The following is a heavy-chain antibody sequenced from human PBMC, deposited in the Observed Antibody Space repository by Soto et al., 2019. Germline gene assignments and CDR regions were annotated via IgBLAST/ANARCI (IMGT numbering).Heavy chain of an antibody. CDR2: ITYDGSFQ. V-gene: IGHV3-30*18. Sequence: PGGCLRLSCQASGFNFANYGMHWVSQAPGKGLEWVAVITYDGSFQYDADSVKGRFTISRDNSKNTLSLHLNTLKPEDTAVYHCAKDRVGGTFYTRLALWGQGTLVTVSS. CDR1: GFNFANYG. CDR3: AKDRVGGTFYTRLAL. J-gene: IGHJ4*02. D-gene: IGHD1-7*01.